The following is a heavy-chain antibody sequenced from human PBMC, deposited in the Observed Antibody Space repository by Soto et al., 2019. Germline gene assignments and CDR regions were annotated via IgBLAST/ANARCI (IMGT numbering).Heavy chain of an antibody. V-gene: IGHV1-18*01. CDR3: ARGDESFDWLLPFDY. J-gene: IGHJ4*02. D-gene: IGHD3-9*01. CDR2: ISVYNGNT. Sequence: QVQLVQSGAEVKKPGASVKVSCKASGYTFSTYGISWVRQAPGQGLEWMGWISVYNGNTNYARKVQGRVTMTTDISTSTAYMELRSLRSDDTAVYYCARGDESFDWLLPFDYWGQGTLVTVSS. CDR1: GYTFSTYG.